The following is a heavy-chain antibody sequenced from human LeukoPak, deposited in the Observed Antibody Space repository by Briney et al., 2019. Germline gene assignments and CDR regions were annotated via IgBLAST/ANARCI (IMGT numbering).Heavy chain of an antibody. D-gene: IGHD5-24*01. CDR1: GYTFTGYY. V-gene: IGHV1-2*02. J-gene: IGHJ6*02. Sequence: ASVKVSCKASGYTFTGYYMHWARQAPGQGLECMGWINPNSGGTNYAQKFQGRVTMTRDTSISTAYMELSSLRSDDTAVYYCARGDSDYYYYGMDVWGQGTTVTASS. CDR2: INPNSGGT. CDR3: ARGDSDYYYYGMDV.